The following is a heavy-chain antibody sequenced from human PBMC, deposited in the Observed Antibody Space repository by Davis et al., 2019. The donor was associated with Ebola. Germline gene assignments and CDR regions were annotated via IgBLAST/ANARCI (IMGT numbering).Heavy chain of an antibody. CDR2: INWNGGST. CDR3: ARDRRGEWFPDY. V-gene: IGHV3-20*04. CDR1: GFTFDDYG. J-gene: IGHJ4*02. D-gene: IGHD3-3*01. Sequence: PGESLRLSCAASGFTFDDYGMSWVRQAPGKGLEWVSGINWNGGSTGYADSVKGRFTISRDNAKNSLYLQMNSLRAEDTALYYCARDRRGEWFPDYWGQGTLVTVSS.